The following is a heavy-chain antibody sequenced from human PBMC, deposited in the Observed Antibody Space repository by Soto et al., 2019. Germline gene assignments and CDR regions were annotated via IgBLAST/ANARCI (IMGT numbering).Heavy chain of an antibody. CDR3: ARGSRITMIVVAPEDY. Sequence: GASVKVSCKASGYTFTIYGIIWVRQAPGQGLEWMGWISAYNGNTNYAQKLQGRVTMTTDTSTSTAYMELRSLRSDDTAVYYCARGSRITMIVVAPEDYWGQGTLVTVSS. CDR1: GYTFTIYG. V-gene: IGHV1-18*01. J-gene: IGHJ4*02. CDR2: ISAYNGNT. D-gene: IGHD3-22*01.